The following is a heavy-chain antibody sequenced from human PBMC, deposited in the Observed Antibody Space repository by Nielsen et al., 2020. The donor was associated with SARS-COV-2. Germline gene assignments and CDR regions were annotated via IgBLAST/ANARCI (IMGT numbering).Heavy chain of an antibody. J-gene: IGHJ5*02. Sequence: GGSLRLSCAASGFTFSSYAMSWVRQAPGKGLEWVSVIYSGGSSTYYADSVKGRFTISRDNSKNTLYLQMNSLRAEDTAFYYCARDRPKYSSKWYDWFDPWGQGTLVTVSS. D-gene: IGHD6-13*01. CDR2: IYSGGSST. V-gene: IGHV3-23*03. CDR1: GFTFSSYA. CDR3: ARDRPKYSSKWYDWFDP.